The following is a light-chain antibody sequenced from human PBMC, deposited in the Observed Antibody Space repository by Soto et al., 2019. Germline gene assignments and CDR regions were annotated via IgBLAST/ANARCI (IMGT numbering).Light chain of an antibody. CDR2: GAS. CDR3: QHRSNWPLT. J-gene: IGKJ4*01. Sequence: EVVFTQSPGTLSLSPGERATLSCRAGQSISSGDLAWYQQKPGQAPRLLIYGASSRATGIPARFSGSGSGTDFTLTISSLEPEDFAVYYCQHRSNWPLTFGGGTKVDIK. V-gene: IGKV3D-20*02. CDR1: QSISSGD.